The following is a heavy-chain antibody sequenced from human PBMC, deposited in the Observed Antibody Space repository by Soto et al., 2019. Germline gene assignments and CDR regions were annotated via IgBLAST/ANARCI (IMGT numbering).Heavy chain of an antibody. CDR3: ARVGIAAFDDYYYYGMDV. CDR1: GGSISSGGYY. CDR2: IYYSGST. D-gene: IGHD6-13*01. V-gene: IGHV4-31*03. Sequence: QVQLQESGPGLVKPSQTLSLTCTVSGGSISSGGYYWSWIRQHPGKGLEWIGYIYYSGSTYYNPYLQSGVTTSVDTSKNQVSLQLSSVTAADTAVYYCARVGIAAFDDYYYYGMDVWGQGTTVTVSS. J-gene: IGHJ6*02.